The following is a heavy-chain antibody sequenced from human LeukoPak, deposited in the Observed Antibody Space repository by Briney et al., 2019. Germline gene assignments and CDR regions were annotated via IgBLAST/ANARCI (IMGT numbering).Heavy chain of an antibody. D-gene: IGHD3-22*01. CDR2: IGGSGDTT. J-gene: IGHJ4*02. V-gene: IGHV3-23*01. Sequence: GGSLRLSCTVSGFTFGSYAMSWVRQAPGKGLEWVSTIGGSGDTTYYADSVKGRFTISRDNSKNTLYLQMNSLRAEDTAVYYCAKRGSGYYYDYWGQGTLVTVSS. CDR1: GFTFGSYA. CDR3: AKRGSGYYYDY.